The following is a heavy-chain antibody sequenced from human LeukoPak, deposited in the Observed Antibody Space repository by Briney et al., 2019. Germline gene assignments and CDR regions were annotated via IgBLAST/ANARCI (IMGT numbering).Heavy chain of an antibody. D-gene: IGHD3-10*01. Sequence: ASVKVSCKASGYTFTKYGVYWVRQAPGQGLEWMGWINPNSGGTNYAQKFQGRVTMTRDTSISTAYMELSRLRSDDTAVYYCARDCMVRGVSPNAYYYYYYYMDVWGKGTTVTISS. J-gene: IGHJ6*03. CDR1: GYTFTKYG. CDR3: ARDCMVRGVSPNAYYYYYYYMDV. CDR2: INPNSGGT. V-gene: IGHV1-2*02.